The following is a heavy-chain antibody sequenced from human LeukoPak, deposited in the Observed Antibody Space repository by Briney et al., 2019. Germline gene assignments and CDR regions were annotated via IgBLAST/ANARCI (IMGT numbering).Heavy chain of an antibody. CDR2: ISSSSSYI. J-gene: IGHJ4*02. CDR1: GFTFSSYA. D-gene: IGHD3-10*01. V-gene: IGHV3-21*01. Sequence: GGSLRLSCAASGFTFSSYAMSWVRQAPGKGLEWVSSISSSSSYIYYADSVKGRFTISRDNAKNSLYLQMNSLRAEDTAVYYCARDIEGSFDFDYWGQRTLVTVSS. CDR3: ARDIEGSFDFDY.